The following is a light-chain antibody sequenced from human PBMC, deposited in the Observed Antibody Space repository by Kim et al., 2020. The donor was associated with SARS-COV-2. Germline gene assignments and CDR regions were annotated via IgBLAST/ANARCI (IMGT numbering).Light chain of an antibody. Sequence: DIQMTQSPSSLSASVGDTVTITCRASQSISNYLNWYQQKQGKAPKLLIYAASSLQSGVPSRFSGSGSGTDFTLTISSLQPEDVATYYCQQSYSALYTFGQGTKLEI. J-gene: IGKJ2*01. V-gene: IGKV1-39*01. CDR1: QSISNY. CDR3: QQSYSALYT. CDR2: AAS.